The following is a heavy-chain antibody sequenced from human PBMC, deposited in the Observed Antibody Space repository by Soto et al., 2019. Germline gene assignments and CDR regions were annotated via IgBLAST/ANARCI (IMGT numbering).Heavy chain of an antibody. Sequence: GGSLRLSCAASGFTFSSYGMHWVRQAPGKGLEWVAVISYDGSNKYYADSVKGRFTISRDNSKNTLYMQMNSLRAEDTAVYYCARDDDTDANAFDSWGKGT. J-gene: IGHJ5*01. CDR1: GFTFSSYG. V-gene: IGHV3-30*03. CDR3: ARDDDTDANAFDS. D-gene: IGHD7-27*01. CDR2: ISYDGSNK.